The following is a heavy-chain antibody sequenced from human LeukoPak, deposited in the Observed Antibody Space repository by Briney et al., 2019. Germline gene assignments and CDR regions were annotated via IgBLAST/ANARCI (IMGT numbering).Heavy chain of an antibody. CDR1: GGTFSSYT. V-gene: IGHV1-69*05. J-gene: IGHJ4*02. Sequence: SVKVSCKASGGTFSSYTISWVRQAPGQGLEWMGRIIPMFGTANFAQKFQGRVTITTDESTSTAYMELSSLRFEDTAVYYCAARWSEYYDSSGYVDYWGQGTLVTVSS. D-gene: IGHD3-22*01. CDR3: AARWSEYYDSSGYVDY. CDR2: IIPMFGTA.